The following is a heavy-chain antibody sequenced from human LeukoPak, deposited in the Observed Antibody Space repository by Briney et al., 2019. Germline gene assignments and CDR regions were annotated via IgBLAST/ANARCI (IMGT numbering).Heavy chain of an antibody. Sequence: GGSLRLSCAASGFTFSSYSMNWVRQAPGKGLEWVSSISSSSSYIYYADSVKGRFTISRDNAKNSLYLQMNSLRAEDTAVYYCARVSIAVADTSFDYWGQGTLVTVSS. D-gene: IGHD6-19*01. CDR3: ARVSIAVADTSFDY. CDR1: GFTFSSYS. CDR2: ISSSSSYI. J-gene: IGHJ4*02. V-gene: IGHV3-21*01.